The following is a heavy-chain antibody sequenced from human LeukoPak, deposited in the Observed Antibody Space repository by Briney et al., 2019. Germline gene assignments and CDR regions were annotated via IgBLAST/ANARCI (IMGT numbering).Heavy chain of an antibody. V-gene: IGHV3-11*03. J-gene: IGHJ2*01. D-gene: IGHD6-19*01. CDR1: AFTFSDYY. CDR3: ARPYSSGWYGGFDL. Sequence: GGSLRLYCAAPAFTFSDYYVSWIRQAPGKGLDWFSYFSSSSSSTKNADSVKGRFTISRDNDKNSLYLQMNSIRAEDTAVYYGARPYSSGWYGGFDLWGRGTLVTVSS. CDR2: FSSSSSST.